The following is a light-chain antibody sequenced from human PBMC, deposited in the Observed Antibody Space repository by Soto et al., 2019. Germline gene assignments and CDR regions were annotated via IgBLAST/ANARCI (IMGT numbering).Light chain of an antibody. CDR2: DVS. CDR1: GSDVGTYNR. V-gene: IGLV2-18*02. J-gene: IGLJ1*01. CDR3: SSYTSSSTYV. Sequence: QSALTQPPSVSGSPGQSVAISCTGTGSDVGTYNRVSWYQQPPGTPPKLMIYDVSDRPSGVPDRFSGSKSGNTASLTISGLQAEDEADYYCSSYTSSSTYVFGTGTKLTVL.